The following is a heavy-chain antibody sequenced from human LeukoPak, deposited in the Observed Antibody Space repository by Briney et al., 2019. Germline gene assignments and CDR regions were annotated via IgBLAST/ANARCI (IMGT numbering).Heavy chain of an antibody. Sequence: SGPTLVKPTQTLTLTCTFSGFSLSTSGVGVGWIRQPPGKALEWLALIYWNDDKRYSPSLKNRLTITKDTSKNQVVLTMTNMDPVDTATYYCAHSYYDSSGYYFAHDYWGQGTLVTVSS. CDR2: IYWNDDK. D-gene: IGHD3-22*01. J-gene: IGHJ4*02. CDR3: AHSYYDSSGYYFAHDY. V-gene: IGHV2-5*01. CDR1: GFSLSTSGVG.